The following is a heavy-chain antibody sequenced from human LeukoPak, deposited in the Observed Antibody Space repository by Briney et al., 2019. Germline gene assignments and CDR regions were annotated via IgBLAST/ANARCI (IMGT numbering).Heavy chain of an antibody. V-gene: IGHV4-30-4*01. CDR2: IYYSGST. D-gene: IGHD5/OR15-5a*01. J-gene: IGHJ4*02. CDR1: GGSISSGDYY. CDR3: ARGHYFTASTTYFDY. Sequence: SETLSLTCTVSGGSISSGDYYWSWIRQPPGKGLEWIGYIYYSGSTYYNPSLKSRVTISVDTSKNQFSLKLSSVTAADTAVYYCARGHYFTASTTYFDYWGQGTLVTDSS.